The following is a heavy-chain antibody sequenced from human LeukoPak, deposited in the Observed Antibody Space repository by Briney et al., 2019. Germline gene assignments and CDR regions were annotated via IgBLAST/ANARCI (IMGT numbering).Heavy chain of an antibody. J-gene: IGHJ4*02. CDR2: MYHSGST. CDR1: GGSISSGGYY. CDR3: ARGFRLWHSSSWQD. D-gene: IGHD6-13*01. Sequence: PSQTLSLTCTVSGGSISSGGYYWSWIRHPPGKALEWIGYMYHSGSTYYNPSLKSRLTMSVDTSKNQFSLKLTSVTAADTAVYYCARGFRLWHSSSWQDWGQGTRVTVSS. V-gene: IGHV4-30-2*01.